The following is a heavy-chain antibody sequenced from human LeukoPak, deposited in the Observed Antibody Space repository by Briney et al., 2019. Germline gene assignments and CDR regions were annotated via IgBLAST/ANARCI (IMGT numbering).Heavy chain of an antibody. V-gene: IGHV3-53*01. Sequence: GGSLRLSCAASEFSVSNNYMSWVRQAPGKGLEWVSVIYSGGTTYYADSVKGRFTISRDNSKNTLYLQMNNLRAEDTAVYYCAKEASTGYFDYWGQGTLVTVSS. D-gene: IGHD2-8*02. CDR2: IYSGGTT. CDR3: AKEASTGYFDY. J-gene: IGHJ4*02. CDR1: EFSVSNNY.